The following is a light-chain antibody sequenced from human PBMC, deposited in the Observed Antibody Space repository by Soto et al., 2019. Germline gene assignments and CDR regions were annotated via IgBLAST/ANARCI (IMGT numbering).Light chain of an antibody. CDR1: SSDVGGYNY. Sequence: QSALTQPPSASGSPGQSVAISWTGTSSDVGGYNYVSCYQQHPGKAPKLMIYEVNKRPSGVPDRFSGSKSGNTASLTVSGLQAEDEADYYCSSYAGSSNVFGTGTKLTVL. CDR2: EVN. CDR3: SSYAGSSNV. J-gene: IGLJ1*01. V-gene: IGLV2-8*01.